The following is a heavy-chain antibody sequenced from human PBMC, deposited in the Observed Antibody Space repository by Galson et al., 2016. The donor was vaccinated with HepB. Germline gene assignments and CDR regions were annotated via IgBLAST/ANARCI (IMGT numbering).Heavy chain of an antibody. J-gene: IGHJ4*02. CDR3: ARAIATSY. Sequence: SLRLSCAASGFTFSSYAMVWVRQAPGKGLEWISAISGSDGRTYYADSVKGRFTISRDNSKNTLFLQMNSLRADDTAVYYCARAIATSYWGQGALVTVSS. D-gene: IGHD5-24*01. V-gene: IGHV3-23*01. CDR1: GFTFSSYA. CDR2: ISGSDGRT.